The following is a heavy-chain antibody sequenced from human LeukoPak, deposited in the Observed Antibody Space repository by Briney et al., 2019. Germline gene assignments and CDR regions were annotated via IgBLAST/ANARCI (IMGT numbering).Heavy chain of an antibody. Sequence: SQTLSLTCTVSGGSISSGDYYWSWIRQPPGKGLEWIGYIYHSESTYYNPSLKSRVTISVDTSKNQFSLKLSSVTAADTAVYYCASQGATHNSYGLDVWGRGATVTVSS. V-gene: IGHV4-30-4*01. CDR3: ASQGATHNSYGLDV. D-gene: IGHD4/OR15-4a*01. CDR1: GGSISSGDYY. CDR2: IYHSEST. J-gene: IGHJ6*02.